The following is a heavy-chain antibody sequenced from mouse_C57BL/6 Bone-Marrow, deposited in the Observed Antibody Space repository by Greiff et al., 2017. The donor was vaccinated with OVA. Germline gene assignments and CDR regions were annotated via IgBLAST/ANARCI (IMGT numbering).Heavy chain of an antibody. CDR1: GYTFTSYW. D-gene: IGHD1-1*01. J-gene: IGHJ2*01. V-gene: IGHV1-5*01. Sequence: VQLQQSGTVLARPGASVKMSCKTSGYTFTSYWMHWVKQRPGQGLEWIGAIYPGNSDTSYNQKFKGKAKLTAVTSASTAYMELSSLTNEDSAVYYCTRSPYYYGSSFLDWGQGTTLTVSS. CDR3: TRSPYYYGSSFLD. CDR2: IYPGNSDT.